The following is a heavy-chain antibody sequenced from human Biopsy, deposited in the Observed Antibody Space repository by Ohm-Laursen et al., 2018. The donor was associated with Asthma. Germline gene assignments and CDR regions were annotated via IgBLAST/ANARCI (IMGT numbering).Heavy chain of an antibody. CDR3: ARASVAASSNWFDP. Sequence: TLSLTCAVSGGYINIGDYYWSWIRQHPVKGLEWIGYIHHSGTSYFNPSLKSRVSFSRDTSKNQFSLRLSSVTAADTAVYYCARASVAASSNWFDPWGQGTLVTVSS. CDR1: GGYINIGDYY. J-gene: IGHJ5*02. D-gene: IGHD6-19*01. CDR2: IHHSGTS. V-gene: IGHV4-30-4*08.